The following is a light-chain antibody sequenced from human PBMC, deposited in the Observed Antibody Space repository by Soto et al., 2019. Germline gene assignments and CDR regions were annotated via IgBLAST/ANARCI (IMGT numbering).Light chain of an antibody. CDR2: NNN. Sequence: QSVLAQPPSASWTPGQRITISCSGSNSNIGSYVVNWYQHLPGTAPKLLIYNNNQRPSGVPDRFSGSKSGTSASLAVSGLQSEDEADYYCATWDDSLDGPVFGGGTKLTVL. V-gene: IGLV1-44*01. CDR3: ATWDDSLDGPV. CDR1: NSNIGSYV. J-gene: IGLJ2*01.